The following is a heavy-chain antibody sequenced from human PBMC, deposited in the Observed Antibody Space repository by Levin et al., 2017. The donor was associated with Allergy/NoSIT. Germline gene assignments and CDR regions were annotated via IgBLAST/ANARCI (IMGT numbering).Heavy chain of an antibody. CDR2: INHSGST. Sequence: PSETLSLTCAVYGGSFSGYYWSWIRQPPGKGLEWIGEINHSGSTNYNPSLKSRVTISVDTSKNQFSLKLSSVTAADTAVYYCARDTYYDFWSGTGWFDPWGQGTLVTVSS. V-gene: IGHV4-34*01. CDR1: GGSFSGYY. J-gene: IGHJ5*02. D-gene: IGHD3-3*01. CDR3: ARDTYYDFWSGTGWFDP.